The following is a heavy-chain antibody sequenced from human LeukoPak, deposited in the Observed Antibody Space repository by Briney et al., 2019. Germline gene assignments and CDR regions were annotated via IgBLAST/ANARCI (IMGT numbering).Heavy chain of an antibody. CDR2: IFSDGYTK. Sequence: PGGSLRLSCAASGFIFSTYGLHWVRQAPGKGLEWVAVIFSDGYTKYYAASVKDRLTISRDNSKNTLYLHMNSLIPGDTGVYYCARASGPFDFWGQGTLLTVSS. CDR3: ARASGPFDF. J-gene: IGHJ4*02. CDR1: GFIFSTYG. D-gene: IGHD3-10*01. V-gene: IGHV3-33*01.